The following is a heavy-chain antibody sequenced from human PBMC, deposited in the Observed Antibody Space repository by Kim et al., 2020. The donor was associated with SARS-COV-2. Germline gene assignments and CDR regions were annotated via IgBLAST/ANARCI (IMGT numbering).Heavy chain of an antibody. Sequence: GGSLRLSCAVSGFTFSSSDMTWVRQAPGKGLEWVSTIVGSGGSTYYADSVKGRFTISKDNSKNTLYQQMNSLRVEDTAVYYCSKKGYSYSEGYWGQGTLV. CDR1: GFTFSSSD. CDR2: IVGSGGST. V-gene: IGHV3-23*01. CDR3: SKKGYSYSEGY. J-gene: IGHJ4*02. D-gene: IGHD5-18*01.